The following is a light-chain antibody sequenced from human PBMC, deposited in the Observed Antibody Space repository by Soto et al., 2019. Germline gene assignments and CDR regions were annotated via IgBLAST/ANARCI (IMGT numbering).Light chain of an antibody. V-gene: IGKV1-5*03. CDR1: QDVNQW. Sequence: DIHMTQSPSTLSASVGDRVTITCRASQDVNQWLAWYQQKPGRAPKLLTYKASSLENGIPPRFSGRRSGTEFTLAIRDLQPNDFATYYGQQYDSYSYTFGQGTKLEIK. J-gene: IGKJ2*01. CDR2: KAS. CDR3: QQYDSYSYT.